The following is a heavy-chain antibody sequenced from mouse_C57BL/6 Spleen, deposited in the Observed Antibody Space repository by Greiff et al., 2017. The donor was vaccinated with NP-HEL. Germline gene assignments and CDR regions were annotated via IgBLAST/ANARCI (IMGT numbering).Heavy chain of an antibody. CDR3: ARGDYYGSNYAMDY. Sequence: EVKLQESGPELVKPGASVKIPCKASGYTFTDYNMDWVKQSHGKSLEWIGDINPNNGGTIYNQKFKGKATLTVDKSSSTAYMELRSLTSEDTAVYYCARGDYYGSNYAMDYWGQGTSVTVSS. V-gene: IGHV1-18*01. D-gene: IGHD1-1*01. J-gene: IGHJ4*01. CDR1: GYTFTDYN. CDR2: INPNNGGT.